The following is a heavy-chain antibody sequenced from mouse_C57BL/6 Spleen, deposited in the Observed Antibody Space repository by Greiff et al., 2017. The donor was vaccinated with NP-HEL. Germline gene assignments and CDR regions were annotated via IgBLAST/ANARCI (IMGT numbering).Heavy chain of an antibody. Sequence: EVQLVESGGGLVQPKGSLKLSCAASGFSFNTYAMNWVRQAPGKGLEWVARIRSKSNNYATYYADSVKDRFTISRDDSESMLYLQMNNLKTEDTAMYYCVRQTGHAMDYWGQGTSVTVSS. CDR3: VRQTGHAMDY. CDR1: GFSFNTYA. J-gene: IGHJ4*01. CDR2: IRSKSNNYAT. V-gene: IGHV10-1*01. D-gene: IGHD4-1*01.